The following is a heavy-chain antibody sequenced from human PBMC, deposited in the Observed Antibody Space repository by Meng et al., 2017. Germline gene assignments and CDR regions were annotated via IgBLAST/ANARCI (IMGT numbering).Heavy chain of an antibody. J-gene: IGHJ5*02. CDR2: IYSGGST. D-gene: IGHD6-19*01. CDR3: ARGGAVAGTGGGYNWFDP. Sequence: GESLKISCAASGFTVSSNYMSWVRQAPGKGLEWVSVIYSGGSTYYADSVKGRFTISRHNSKNTRYLQMNSRRAEDTAVYYWARGGAVAGTGGGYNWFDPWGQGTLVTVSS. CDR1: GFTVSSNY. V-gene: IGHV3-53*04.